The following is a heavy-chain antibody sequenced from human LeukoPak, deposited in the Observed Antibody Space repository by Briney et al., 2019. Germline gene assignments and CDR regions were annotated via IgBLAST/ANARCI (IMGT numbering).Heavy chain of an antibody. CDR1: GGSISSYY. CDR2: IYYSGST. J-gene: IGHJ5*02. Sequence: SETLSLTCTVSGGSISSYYWSWIRQPPGKGLEWIGYIYYSGSTNYNPSLKSRVTISVDTPKNQFSLKLSSVTAADTAVYYCASHYGSGSWFDPWGQGTLVTVSS. CDR3: ASHYGSGSWFDP. D-gene: IGHD3-10*01. V-gene: IGHV4-59*01.